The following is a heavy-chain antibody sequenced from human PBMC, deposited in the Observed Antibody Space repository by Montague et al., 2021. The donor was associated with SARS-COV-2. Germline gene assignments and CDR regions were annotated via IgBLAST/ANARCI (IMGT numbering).Heavy chain of an antibody. CDR2: VYYTGNT. J-gene: IGHJ4*02. Sequence: SETLSLTCTVTGATTNTGTHYWGWIRQPPGKVLEWIGSVYYTGNTYYNPSLKSRVTVSVDTSNNYFSLILTSVTAADTAVYYCARLRQGEDHFDYWGRGTLVTVSS. CDR3: ARLRQGEDHFDY. D-gene: IGHD3-16*01. V-gene: IGHV4-39*01. CDR1: GATTNTGTHY.